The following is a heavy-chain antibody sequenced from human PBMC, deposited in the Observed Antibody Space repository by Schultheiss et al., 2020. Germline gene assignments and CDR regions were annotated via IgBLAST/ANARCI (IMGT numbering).Heavy chain of an antibody. CDR3: AKRSGRTLKDWFDP. CDR1: GFTFSSYG. J-gene: IGHJ5*02. Sequence: GGSLRLSCAASGFTFSSYGMHWVRQAPGKGLEWVSGISGSGDGTYYPDSVKGRFTVSRDNAKNTLFLQMNSLRAEDTAVYYCAKRSGRTLKDWFDPWGQGTLVTVYS. CDR2: ISGSGDGT. D-gene: IGHD3-10*01. V-gene: IGHV3-23*01.